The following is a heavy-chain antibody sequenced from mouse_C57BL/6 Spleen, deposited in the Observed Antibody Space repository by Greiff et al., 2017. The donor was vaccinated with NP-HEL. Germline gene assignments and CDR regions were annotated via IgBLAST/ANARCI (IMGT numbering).Heavy chain of an antibody. D-gene: IGHD2-2*01. J-gene: IGHJ4*01. CDR3: ARWLPYAMDY. CDR2: IRNKANGYTT. Sequence: DVHLVESGGGLVQPGGSLSLSCAASGFTFTDYYMSWVRQPPGKALEWLGFIRNKANGYTTEYSASVKGRFTISRDNSQSILYLQMNALRAEDSATYYCARWLPYAMDYWGQGTSVTVSS. V-gene: IGHV7-3*01. CDR1: GFTFTDYY.